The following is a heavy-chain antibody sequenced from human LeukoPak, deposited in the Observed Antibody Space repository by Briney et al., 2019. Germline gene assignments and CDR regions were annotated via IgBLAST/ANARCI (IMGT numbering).Heavy chain of an antibody. CDR2: IWYDGSNK. D-gene: IGHD6-19*01. CDR3: ARDGVSRRLAKRDAFDI. J-gene: IGHJ3*02. CDR1: GFTFSSYG. Sequence: GGSLRLSGAASGFTFSSYGMHWVRQAPGKGLEWVAVIWYDGSNKYYADSVKGRFTISRDNSKNTLYLQMNSLRAEDTAVYYCARDGVSRRLAKRDAFDIWGQGTMVTVSS. V-gene: IGHV3-33*01.